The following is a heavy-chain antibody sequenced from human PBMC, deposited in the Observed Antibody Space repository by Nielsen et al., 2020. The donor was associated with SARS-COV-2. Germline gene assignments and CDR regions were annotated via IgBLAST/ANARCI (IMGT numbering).Heavy chain of an antibody. D-gene: IGHD3-22*01. CDR3: ARAPITMIVVVNAFDI. V-gene: IGHV4-59*12. J-gene: IGHJ3*02. CDR2: IFHSGST. Sequence: SETLSLTCTVSGASISRYYWSWIRQPPGKGLEWIGYIFHSGSTNYNPSLKSRATISLDTSKNQFSLKLSSVTAADTAVYYCARAPITMIVVVNAFDIWGQGTMVTVSS. CDR1: GASISRYY.